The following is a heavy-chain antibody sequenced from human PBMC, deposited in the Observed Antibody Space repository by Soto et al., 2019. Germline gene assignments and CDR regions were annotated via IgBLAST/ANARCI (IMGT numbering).Heavy chain of an antibody. CDR3: AHRSSGWQYYFDY. CDR1: GFSLSARGVG. D-gene: IGHD6-19*01. Sequence: QITLKESGPTLVKPTQTLTLTCTFSGFSLSARGVGVGWIRQPPGKALEWLALIYWDGDKWYSPSLRSMLTITEHTSKNQVGLTMTNRDPVDTATYYCAHRSSGWQYYFDYWGQGTLVTVSS. J-gene: IGHJ4*02. V-gene: IGHV2-5*02. CDR2: IYWDGDK.